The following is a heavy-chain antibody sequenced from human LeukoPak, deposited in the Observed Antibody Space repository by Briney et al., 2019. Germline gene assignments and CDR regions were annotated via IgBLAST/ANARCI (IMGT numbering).Heavy chain of an antibody. D-gene: IGHD6-13*01. CDR2: ISGSSGST. Sequence: GGSLRLSCAASGFTFSSYAMNWVRQAPGKGLEWVSAISGSSGSTYYADSVKGRFTISRDNSKNTLYLQMNSLRAEDTAVYYCARGHSSSPNWFDPWGQGTLVTVSS. J-gene: IGHJ5*02. CDR1: GFTFSSYA. CDR3: ARGHSSSPNWFDP. V-gene: IGHV3-23*01.